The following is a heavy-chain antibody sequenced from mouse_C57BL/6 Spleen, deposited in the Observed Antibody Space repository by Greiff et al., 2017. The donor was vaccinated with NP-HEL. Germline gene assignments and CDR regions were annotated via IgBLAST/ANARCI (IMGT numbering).Heavy chain of an antibody. Sequence: EVHLVESGGGLVKPGGSLKLSCAASGFTFSDYGMHWVRQAPEKGLEWVAYISSGSSTIYYADTVKGRFTISRDNAKNTLFLQMTSLRSEDTAMYYGARPGLGAYYFDYWGQGTTLTVSS. CDR1: GFTFSDYG. CDR3: ARPGLGAYYFDY. CDR2: ISSGSSTI. J-gene: IGHJ2*01. D-gene: IGHD4-1*01. V-gene: IGHV5-17*01.